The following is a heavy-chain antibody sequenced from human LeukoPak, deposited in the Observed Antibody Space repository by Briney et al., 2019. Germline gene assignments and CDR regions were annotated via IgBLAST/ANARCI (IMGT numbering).Heavy chain of an antibody. CDR3: ARGYYYDSSGYFDY. Sequence: SETLSLTCAVYGGSFSGHYWSWIRQPPGKGLEWIGEINHSGSTNYNPSLKSRVTISVDTSKNQFSLKLSSVTAADTAVYYCARGYYYDSSGYFDYWGQGTLVTVSS. V-gene: IGHV4-34*01. J-gene: IGHJ4*02. CDR2: INHSGST. D-gene: IGHD3-22*01. CDR1: GGSFSGHY.